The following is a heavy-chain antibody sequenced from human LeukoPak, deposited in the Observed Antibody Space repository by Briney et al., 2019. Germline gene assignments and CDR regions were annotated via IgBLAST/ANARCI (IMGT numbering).Heavy chain of an antibody. CDR3: AGVAVAGNKYFQH. V-gene: IGHV1-8*03. CDR1: GYTFTSYD. CDR2: MNPNSGNT. Sequence: ASVKVSCKASGYTFTSYDINWVRQATGQGLEWMGWMNPNSGNTGYAQKFQGRVTITRNTSISTAYMELSSLRSEDTAVYYCAGVAVAGNKYFQHWGQGTLVTVSS. D-gene: IGHD6-19*01. J-gene: IGHJ1*01.